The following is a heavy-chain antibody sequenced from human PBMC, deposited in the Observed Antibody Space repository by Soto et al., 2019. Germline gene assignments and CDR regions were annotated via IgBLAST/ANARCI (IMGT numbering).Heavy chain of an antibody. V-gene: IGHV3-23*01. J-gene: IGHJ4*02. CDR3: AKDGEGAVAGPYFDY. D-gene: IGHD6-19*01. CDR1: GFTFSSYA. Sequence: GGSLRLSCAASGFTFSSYAMSWVRQAPGKGLEWVSAISGSGGSTYYADSVKGRFTISRDNSKNTLYLQMNSLRAEDTAVYYCAKDGEGAVAGPYFDYWGQGTLVTVSS. CDR2: ISGSGGST.